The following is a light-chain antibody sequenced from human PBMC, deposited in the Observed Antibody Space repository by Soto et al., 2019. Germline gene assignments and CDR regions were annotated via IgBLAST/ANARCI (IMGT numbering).Light chain of an antibody. Sequence: EIVMTQSPATLSVSPGERATLSCRASQSVYTTLAWYQQKPGQAPRLLIYGASTRDTGIPARFSGTGSATEFTLSISSLQSEDSAVYYCQQYNKWPLTFGGGTKVEI. CDR2: GAS. V-gene: IGKV3-15*01. J-gene: IGKJ4*01. CDR1: QSVYTT. CDR3: QQYNKWPLT.